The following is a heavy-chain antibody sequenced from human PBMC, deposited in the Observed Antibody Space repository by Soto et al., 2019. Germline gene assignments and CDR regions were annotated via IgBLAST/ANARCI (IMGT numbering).Heavy chain of an antibody. Sequence: QLLESGPGLVKPSETLSLTCTVSGGSISSSSYYWGWIRQPPGKGLEWIGSIYYSGSTYYNPSLKSRVTISVDTSKNQFSLKLSSVTAADTAVYYCARLQTTVTTFNWFDPWGQGTLVTVSS. D-gene: IGHD4-17*01. J-gene: IGHJ5*02. V-gene: IGHV4-39*01. CDR1: GGSISSSSYY. CDR2: IYYSGST. CDR3: ARLQTTVTTFNWFDP.